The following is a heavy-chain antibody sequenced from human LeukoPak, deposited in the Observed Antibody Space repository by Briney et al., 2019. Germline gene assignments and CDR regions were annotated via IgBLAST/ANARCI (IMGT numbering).Heavy chain of an antibody. J-gene: IGHJ6*03. CDR2: IIPIFGIA. V-gene: IGHV1-69*10. CDR1: GGTFSSYA. Sequence: SVKVSCKASGGTFSSYAISWVRQAPGQGLEGMGGIIPIFGIANYAQKFQGRVTITADKSTSTAYMELSSLRSEDTAVYYCARGPEGYYYYYYMDVWGKGTTVTVSS. CDR3: ARGPEGYYYYYYMDV.